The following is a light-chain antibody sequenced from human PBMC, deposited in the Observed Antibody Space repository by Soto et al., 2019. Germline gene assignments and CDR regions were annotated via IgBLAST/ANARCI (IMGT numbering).Light chain of an antibody. Sequence: QSVLTQPPSVSETPGQRVTISCSGSNSNIGSYTVNWYLQLPGMAPKLLVYSDNQRPSGVPDRFSGSKSGTSASLAISGLQSEDEADYYCATWDDGLNAWVFGGGTKLTVL. J-gene: IGLJ3*02. CDR1: NSNIGSYT. V-gene: IGLV1-44*01. CDR2: SDN. CDR3: ATWDDGLNAWV.